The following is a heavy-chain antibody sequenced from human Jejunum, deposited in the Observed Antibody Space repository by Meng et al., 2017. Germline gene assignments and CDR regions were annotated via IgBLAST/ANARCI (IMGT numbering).Heavy chain of an antibody. Sequence: QVQLEASGPVLLKPSGTLSLPCAVSGDSISTNWWNWVRQPPGRGLEWIGEIYHSGAFNYNPSLRRRVTISVDKSKNQVSLKLDSLTAADTAVYYCARGAIGTRPFDYWGQGTLVTISS. D-gene: IGHD2-21*01. CDR1: GDSISTNW. J-gene: IGHJ4*02. CDR2: IYHSGAF. V-gene: IGHV4-4*02. CDR3: ARGAIGTRPFDY.